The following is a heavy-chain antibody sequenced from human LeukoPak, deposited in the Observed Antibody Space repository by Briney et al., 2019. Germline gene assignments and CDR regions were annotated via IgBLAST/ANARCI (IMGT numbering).Heavy chain of an antibody. CDR3: AKEGYCSSTSCYTDAFDI. Sequence: QTGGSLRLSCTASGFTFSNYAMIWVRQAPGKGLEWVSAVSGSGGSTYYADSVKGRFTISRDNSKNTLYLRMNSLRAEDTAVYYCAKEGYCSSTSCYTDAFDIWGQGTMVTVSS. CDR1: GFTFSNYA. CDR2: VSGSGGST. V-gene: IGHV3-23*01. J-gene: IGHJ3*02. D-gene: IGHD2-2*02.